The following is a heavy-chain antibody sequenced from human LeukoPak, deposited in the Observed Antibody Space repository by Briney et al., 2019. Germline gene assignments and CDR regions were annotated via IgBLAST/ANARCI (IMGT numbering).Heavy chain of an antibody. V-gene: IGHV3-23*01. Sequence: GGSLRLSCAASGFTFSNYAMSWVRQAPGKGLEWVSAISGSGGSTYYADSVKGRFTISRDNSKNTLYLQMNSLRAEDTAVYHCAKGPQWELLTSFDYWGQGTLVTVSS. CDR1: GFTFSNYA. J-gene: IGHJ4*02. CDR2: ISGSGGST. D-gene: IGHD1-26*01. CDR3: AKGPQWELLTSFDY.